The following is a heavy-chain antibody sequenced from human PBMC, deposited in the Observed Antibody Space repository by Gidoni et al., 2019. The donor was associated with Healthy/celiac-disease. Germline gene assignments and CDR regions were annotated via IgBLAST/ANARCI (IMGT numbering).Heavy chain of an antibody. D-gene: IGHD6-13*01. V-gene: IGHV3-33*01. CDR2: IWYDGSNK. Sequence: QVQLVESGGGGVQPGRSLRLPCAASGFPFSSYGMHWVRQAPGKGGGWVAVIWYDGSNKYYADSVKGRFTISRDNSKNTLYLQMNSLRAEDTAVYYCARDGIAAAGIPDYWGQGTLVTVSS. J-gene: IGHJ4*02. CDR3: ARDGIAAAGIPDY. CDR1: GFPFSSYG.